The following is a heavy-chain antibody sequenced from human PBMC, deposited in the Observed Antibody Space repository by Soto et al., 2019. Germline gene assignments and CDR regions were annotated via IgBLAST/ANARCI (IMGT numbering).Heavy chain of an antibody. J-gene: IGHJ4*02. Sequence: DSMKVSGKASGDTFASFGFSWVLQAPGQGLEWLGWISAYNGNTHYAQKVRDRVTLTTDTSTNTAYMELRSLTSDDTAVYYCARDQESITDRILQYWGQGTRVTVSS. CDR1: GDTFASFG. D-gene: IGHD3-10*01. CDR3: ARDQESITDRILQY. V-gene: IGHV1-18*01. CDR2: ISAYNGNT.